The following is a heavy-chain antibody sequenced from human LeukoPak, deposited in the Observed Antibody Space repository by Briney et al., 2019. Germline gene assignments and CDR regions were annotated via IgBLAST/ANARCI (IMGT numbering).Heavy chain of an antibody. Sequence: PGGSLRLSCAASGFTFSNYGMHWVRPAPGLGLEWVAFIRYDGTNKHFADSVRGRFTISRDNSKNTLYLKMNSLRAEDTAVYCCAKESSLLVLWYGDYFDYWGQGTLVTVSS. CDR1: GFTFSNYG. J-gene: IGHJ4*02. CDR3: AKESSLLVLWYGDYFDY. V-gene: IGHV3-30*02. CDR2: IRYDGTNK. D-gene: IGHD2-21*01.